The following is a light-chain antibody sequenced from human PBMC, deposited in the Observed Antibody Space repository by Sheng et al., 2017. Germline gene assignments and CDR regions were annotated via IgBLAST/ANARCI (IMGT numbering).Light chain of an antibody. J-gene: IGLJ3*02. Sequence: NFMLTQPHSVSESPGKTVTISCTRSSGSIASNYVQWYQQCPGSSPTTVIYEDNQRPSGVPDRFSGSIDRSSNSATLTISGLKTEDEADYYCQSYDSTNQRVFGGGTKLTVL. CDR3: QSYDSTNQRV. V-gene: IGLV6-57*01. CDR2: EDN. CDR1: SGSIASNY.